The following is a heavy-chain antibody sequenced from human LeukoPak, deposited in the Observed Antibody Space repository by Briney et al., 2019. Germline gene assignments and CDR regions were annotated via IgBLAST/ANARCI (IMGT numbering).Heavy chain of an antibody. CDR2: ISGSGDRT. CDR1: GFTFSNYA. D-gene: IGHD3-3*01. Sequence: GGSLRLSCAASGFTFSNYAMSWVRQAPGKGLEWVSDISGSGDRTNQADSVKGRFTISRDNSKNTLYLQMNSLRAEDTAVYYCAKGGSGYYYNNGMDVWGQGTTVTVSS. V-gene: IGHV3-23*01. CDR3: AKGGSGYYYNNGMDV. J-gene: IGHJ6*02.